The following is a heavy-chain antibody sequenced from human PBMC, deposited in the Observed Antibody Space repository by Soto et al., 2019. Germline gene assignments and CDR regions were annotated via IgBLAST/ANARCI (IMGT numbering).Heavy chain of an antibody. CDR3: AKDRNSGSLNWFDP. CDR2: ISYDGSNK. V-gene: IGHV3-30*18. J-gene: IGHJ5*02. Sequence: GGSLRLSCAASGFTFSSYGMHWVRQAPGKGLEWVAVISYDGSNKYYADSVKGRFTISRDNSENTLYLQMNSLRAEDTAVYYCAKDRNSGSLNWFDPWGQGTLVTVSS. D-gene: IGHD1-26*01. CDR1: GFTFSSYG.